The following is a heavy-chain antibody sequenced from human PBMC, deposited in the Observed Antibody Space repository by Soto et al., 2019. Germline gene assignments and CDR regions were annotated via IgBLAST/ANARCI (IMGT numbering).Heavy chain of an antibody. CDR3: VRDAGIAGRPAPFSY. J-gene: IGHJ4*02. Sequence: PSETLSLTCAVSGGSISGGGFSWGWIRQPPGKGLEWIGYILHTGGTQYNPSLKSRVTISVDTSKNQFSLKLISVTAADTALYYCVRDAGIAGRPAPFSYWGQGTLVTVSS. CDR1: GGSISGGGFS. V-gene: IGHV4-30-2*01. CDR2: ILHTGGT. D-gene: IGHD6-13*01.